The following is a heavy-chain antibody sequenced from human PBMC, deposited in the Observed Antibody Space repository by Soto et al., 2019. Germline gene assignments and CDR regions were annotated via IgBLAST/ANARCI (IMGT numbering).Heavy chain of an antibody. CDR1: GGSISSDHYH. Sequence: QVQLQESGPGLVRPSQTLSLTCTVSGGSISSDHYHWTWIRQTPGKGLEWIGYIHYSGSVYYNPSLESPVTMSVDTSKNLFSLNLSSVTAADTAVYFCVREDDGGDRDYYGLDVWGQGTTVTVSS. J-gene: IGHJ6*02. V-gene: IGHV4-30-4*01. CDR2: IHYSGSV. CDR3: VREDDGGDRDYYGLDV. D-gene: IGHD4-17*01.